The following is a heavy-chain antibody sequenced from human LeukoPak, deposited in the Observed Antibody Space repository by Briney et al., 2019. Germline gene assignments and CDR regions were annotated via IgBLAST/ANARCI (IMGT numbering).Heavy chain of an antibody. V-gene: IGHV3-23*01. D-gene: IGHD3-10*01. CDR3: TTSLYGCNDY. CDR1: GVTFSTYA. J-gene: IGHJ4*02. CDR2: ISGSGDTT. Sequence: GASLRLSCAASGVTFSTYAMSWGREAPGKGGQWVSGISGSGDTTSYADSVKGGFTMYRENSKNMLYLQMNTLRAEDTAVYYCTTSLYGCNDYCGQGILVTVSS.